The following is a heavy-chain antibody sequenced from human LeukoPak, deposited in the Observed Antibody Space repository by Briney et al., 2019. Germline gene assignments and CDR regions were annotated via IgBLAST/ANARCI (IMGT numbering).Heavy chain of an antibody. J-gene: IGHJ5*02. D-gene: IGHD2-15*01. CDR1: GGSISSSTYY. Sequence: PSETLSLTCGVSGGSISSSTYYWGWIRQPPGKGLEWIGGIYYSGSTYYNPSLKSRVTISVDTSKNQFSLKLSSVTAADTAVYYCARDLRDIVVVVAATWFDPWGQGTLVTVSS. CDR2: IYYSGST. V-gene: IGHV4-39*07. CDR3: ARDLRDIVVVVAATWFDP.